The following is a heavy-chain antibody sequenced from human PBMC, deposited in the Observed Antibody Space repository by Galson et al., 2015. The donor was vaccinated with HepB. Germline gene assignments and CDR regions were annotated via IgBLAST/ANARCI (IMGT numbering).Heavy chain of an antibody. D-gene: IGHD2-2*01. Sequence: SVKVSCKASGYTVITYDITWVRQATGQGLEWMGWMNFNNGDTGYAQKLQGRVTMTKNTSISTAYMELSSLRSEDTAVYYCARLCSNTCQFGGAFDIWGQGTMVTVSS. J-gene: IGHJ3*02. CDR2: MNFNNGDT. CDR1: GYTVITYD. CDR3: ARLCSNTCQFGGAFDI. V-gene: IGHV1-8*01.